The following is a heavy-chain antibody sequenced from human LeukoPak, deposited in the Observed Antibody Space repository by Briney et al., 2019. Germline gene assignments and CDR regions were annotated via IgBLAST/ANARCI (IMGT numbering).Heavy chain of an antibody. CDR2: IYYSGST. D-gene: IGHD6-19*01. CDR3: ARRAVAGPFDY. Sequence: SETLSLTCSVSGGSISSSSSSWGWVRQPPGKGLEWIGTIYYSGSTYYNPSLGSRVTISVDTSNNQFSLKLTSVPAADTAVYYCARRAVAGPFDYWGQGTLVTVSS. J-gene: IGHJ4*02. CDR1: GGSISSSSSS. V-gene: IGHV4-39*01.